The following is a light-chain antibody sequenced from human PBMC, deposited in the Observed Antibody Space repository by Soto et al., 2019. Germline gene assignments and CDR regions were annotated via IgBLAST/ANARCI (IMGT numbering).Light chain of an antibody. V-gene: IGKV1D-16*01. CDR3: QQYNVYPLT. J-gene: IGKJ4*01. CDR2: DAS. CDR1: QDINSW. Sequence: DVQMTQSPSSLSASVGDRVTITCRASQDINSWLAWYQQKPGQAPKSLIYDASSLQTGVPSRFSGRYSWTYFTLTISSLQHEDSATYYCQQYNVYPLTFGGGTRVEIK.